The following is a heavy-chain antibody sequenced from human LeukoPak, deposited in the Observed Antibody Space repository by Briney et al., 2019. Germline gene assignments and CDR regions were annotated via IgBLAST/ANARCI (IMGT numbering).Heavy chain of an antibody. CDR1: GGSFRSHNW. D-gene: IGHD3-22*01. CDR3: AAAVKYYYDSSGYYYDY. V-gene: IGHV4-4*02. Sequence: SGTLSLTCAVSGGSFRSHNWWTWVRQPPGMRLEGIGEIYHSGSTNYNPSLKSRVTISVDKSKNQFSLKLSSVTAADTAMYYCAAAVKYYYDSSGYYYDYWGQGTLVTVSS. CDR2: IYHSGST. J-gene: IGHJ4*02.